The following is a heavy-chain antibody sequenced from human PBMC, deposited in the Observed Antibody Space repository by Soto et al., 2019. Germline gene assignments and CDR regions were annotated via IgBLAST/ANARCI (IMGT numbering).Heavy chain of an antibody. CDR1: GFTFSNYA. CDR2: ISATGVKT. J-gene: IGHJ4*02. CDR3: TKSRAAMIYYFDF. V-gene: IGHV3-23*01. Sequence: EVQVLESGGGLVQPGGSLRLSCAASGFTFSNYAMNWVRQAPGKGLEWVSGISATGVKTYSADFVKGRFTMSRDNSKDTVYLERNSLRAEDTAVYYCTKSRAAMIYYFDFWGLGAQVTVSS. D-gene: IGHD3-22*01.